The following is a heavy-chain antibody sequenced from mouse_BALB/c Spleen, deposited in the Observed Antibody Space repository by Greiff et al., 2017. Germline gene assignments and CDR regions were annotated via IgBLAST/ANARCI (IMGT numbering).Heavy chain of an antibody. J-gene: IGHJ2*01. V-gene: IGHV8-12*01. CDR2: IYWDDDK. Sequence: QVTLKESGPGILQPSQTLSLTCSFSGFSLSTSGMGVSWIRQPSGKGLEWLAHIYWDDDKRYNPSLKSRLTISKDTSSNQVFLKITSVDTADTATYYCARRGGFAYYFDYWGQGTTLTVSS. CDR3: ARRGGFAYYFDY. CDR1: GFSLSTSGMG.